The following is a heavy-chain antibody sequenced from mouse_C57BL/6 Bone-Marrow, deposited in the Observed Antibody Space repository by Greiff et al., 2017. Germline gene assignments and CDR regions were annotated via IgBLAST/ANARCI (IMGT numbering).Heavy chain of an antibody. CDR1: GYTFTSYD. Sequence: VQLVESGPELVKPGASVKLSCKASGYTFTSYDINWVQQRPGQGLEWIGWIYPSDGSTKYNEKFKGKDTLAVATSSSTAYMELHSLTSEDSAVDFCARLEFDGGSGDGDFDVWGTGTTVTVSS. D-gene: IGHD1-1*02. CDR3: ARLEFDGGSGDGDFDV. J-gene: IGHJ1*03. CDR2: IYPSDGST. V-gene: IGHV1-85*01.